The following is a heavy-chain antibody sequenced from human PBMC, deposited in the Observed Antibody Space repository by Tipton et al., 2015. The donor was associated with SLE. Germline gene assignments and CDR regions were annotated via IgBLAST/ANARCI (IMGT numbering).Heavy chain of an antibody. Sequence: TLSLTCNVSGVSISSSYWSWIRQPAGKGLEWIGRIYTSGATDDNPSLKSRVTMSVDMSKNQIFLKMTSVTAADSAVFYCARTLGYKYFFDHWGQGTLVPVSS. CDR1: GVSISSSY. CDR3: ARTLGYKYFFDH. J-gene: IGHJ4*02. D-gene: IGHD5-18*01. CDR2: IYTSGAT. V-gene: IGHV4-4*07.